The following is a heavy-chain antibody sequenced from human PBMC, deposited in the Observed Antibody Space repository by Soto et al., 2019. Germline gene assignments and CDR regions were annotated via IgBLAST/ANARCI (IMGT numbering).Heavy chain of an antibody. V-gene: IGHV3-33*01. D-gene: IGHD6-6*01. CDR1: GFTFSSYG. J-gene: IGHJ6*02. CDR2: IWYDGSNK. Sequence: GGSLRLSCAASGFTFSSYGMHWVRQAPGKGLEWVAVIWYDGSNKYYADSVKGRFTISRDTSKNTLYLQMNSLRAEDTAVYYCARGNEYSSSSLISYYYYGMDVWGQGTTVTVSS. CDR3: ARGNEYSSSSLISYYYYGMDV.